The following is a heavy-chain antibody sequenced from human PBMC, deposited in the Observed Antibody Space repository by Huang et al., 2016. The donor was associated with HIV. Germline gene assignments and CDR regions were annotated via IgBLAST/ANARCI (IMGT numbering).Heavy chain of an antibody. CDR3: TRDAWYAPTWKRNAASFI. CDR2: TSADKRDT. CDR1: GYPFTSYG. V-gene: IGHV1-18*01. D-gene: IGHD2-8*01. J-gene: IGHJ3*02. Sequence: QAQLMQSGGEVKKTGASVRVSCKASGYPFTSYGISWVRQAPGQGLEWLGWTSADKRDTCEAQKFQGRVTLTGDSSTTTAYMELTGRTSDDTAVYYCTRDAWYAPTWKRNAASFIWGQGTMVTVSS.